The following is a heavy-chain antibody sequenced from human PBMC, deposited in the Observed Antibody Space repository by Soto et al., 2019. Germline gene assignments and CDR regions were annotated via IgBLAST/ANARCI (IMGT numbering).Heavy chain of an antibody. CDR1: GGSFSNYY. Sequence: PSETLSLTCAVYGGSFSNYYWSWIRQPPGQGLEWIGEINQRGSTKYNPSLTSRLTMSVDTSKSQFSLRLSSVTAADTAVYYCARGRQXAPAALFRRAGDYSLDVWGQGTTVTVSS. CDR3: ARGRQXAPAALFRRAGDYSLDV. D-gene: IGHD2-2*01. J-gene: IGHJ6*02. CDR2: INQRGST. V-gene: IGHV4-34*01.